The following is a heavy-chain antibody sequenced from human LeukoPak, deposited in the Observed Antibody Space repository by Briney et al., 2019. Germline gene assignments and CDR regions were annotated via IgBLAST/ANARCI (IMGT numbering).Heavy chain of an antibody. CDR2: IYYSGST. V-gene: IGHV4-59*12. Sequence: SETLSLTCTVSGGSISSYYWSWIRQPPGKGLEWIGYIYYSGSTNYNPSLKSRVTISVDTSKNQFSLKLSSVTAADTAVYYCARDAEMATSLYYYYGMDVWGQGTTVTVSS. D-gene: IGHD5-24*01. CDR3: ARDAEMATSLYYYYGMDV. CDR1: GGSISSYY. J-gene: IGHJ6*02.